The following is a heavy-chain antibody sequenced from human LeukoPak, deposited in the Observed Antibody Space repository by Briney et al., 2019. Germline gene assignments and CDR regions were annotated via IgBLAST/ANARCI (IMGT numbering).Heavy chain of an antibody. V-gene: IGHV3-74*01. D-gene: IGHD5/OR15-5a*01. CDR3: ARDLRGSYYDY. CDR2: INSDGSTT. J-gene: IGHJ4*02. Sequence: PGGSLRLSCAASGFTFSNYWMHWVRQAPGKGLVWVSRINSDGSTTNYADSVKGRFTISRDNAKNTLYLQMNSLTAEDTAVYYCARDLRGSYYDYWGQGTLVTVSS. CDR1: GFTFSNYW.